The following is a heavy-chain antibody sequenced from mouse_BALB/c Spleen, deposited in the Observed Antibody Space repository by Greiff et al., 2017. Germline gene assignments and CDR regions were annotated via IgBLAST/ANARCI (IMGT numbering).Heavy chain of an antibody. CDR1: GFTFSSYG. J-gene: IGHJ2*01. D-gene: IGHD2-1*01. CDR3: ARGGNYWYFDY. V-gene: IGHV5-6-3*01. CDR2: INSNGGST. Sequence: VQLKESGGGLVQPGGSLKLSCAASGFTFSSYGMSWVRQTPDKRLELVATINSNGGSTYYPDSVKGRFTISRDNAKNTLYLQMSSLKSEDTAMYYCARGGNYWYFDYWGQGTTLTVSS.